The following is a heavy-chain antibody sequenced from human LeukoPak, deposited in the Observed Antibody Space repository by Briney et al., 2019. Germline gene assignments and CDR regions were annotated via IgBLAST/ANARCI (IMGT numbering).Heavy chain of an antibody. Sequence: ASVKVSCKASGYTFVGYYMNWVGQAPGQGLEWMGWINPKNGDTNYVQKFQGRVTMTRDTSINTAYLELSRLRSDDTAVYYCARDPNTISAQPYWGQGTLVTVSS. CDR1: GYTFVGYY. CDR3: ARDPNTISAQPY. D-gene: IGHD3-3*01. V-gene: IGHV1-2*02. J-gene: IGHJ4*02. CDR2: INPKNGDT.